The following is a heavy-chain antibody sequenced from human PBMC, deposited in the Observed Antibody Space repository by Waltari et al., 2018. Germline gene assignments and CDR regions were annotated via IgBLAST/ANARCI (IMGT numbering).Heavy chain of an antibody. V-gene: IGHV4-30-2*01. Sequence: QLQLQESGSGLVKPSQTLSLTCAVSGGSISSGGYSWSWIRQPPGKGLEWIGYIYHSGSTYYTPSLKSRVTISVDRSKNQFSLKLSAVTAADTAVYYCARTIWSGYYTGFDYWGQGTLVTVSS. CDR1: GGSISSGGYS. CDR2: IYHSGST. J-gene: IGHJ4*02. D-gene: IGHD3-3*01. CDR3: ARTIWSGYYTGFDY.